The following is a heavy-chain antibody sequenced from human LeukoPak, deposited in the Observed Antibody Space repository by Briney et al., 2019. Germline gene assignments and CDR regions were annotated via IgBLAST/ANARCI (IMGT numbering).Heavy chain of an antibody. D-gene: IGHD3-22*01. CDR2: IYYSGST. CDR1: GGSISSSSYY. V-gene: IGHV4-39*07. CDR3: ARIPPNYYDSTGSYYGAFDI. Sequence: SETLSLTCTVSGGSISSSSYYWGWIRQPPGKGLEWIGTIYYSGSTYYNPSLKSRGTISVDTSKSQFSLRLSSVTAADTAVYYCARIPPNYYDSTGSYYGAFDIWGQGTMVTVSS. J-gene: IGHJ3*02.